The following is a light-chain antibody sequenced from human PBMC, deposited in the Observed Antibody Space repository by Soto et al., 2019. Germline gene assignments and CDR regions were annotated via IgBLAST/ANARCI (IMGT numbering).Light chain of an antibody. CDR2: EVS. J-gene: IGLJ2*01. Sequence: QSALTQPASVSGSPGQSITISCTGTSSDVGGYDYVSWYQHFPGKAPKLIIYEVSNRPSGVSNRFSGSKSGNTASLTISGLQAEDEADYYCSSYTSSITVDVVFGGGNKLTVL. CDR1: SSDVGGYDY. V-gene: IGLV2-14*01. CDR3: SSYTSSITVDVV.